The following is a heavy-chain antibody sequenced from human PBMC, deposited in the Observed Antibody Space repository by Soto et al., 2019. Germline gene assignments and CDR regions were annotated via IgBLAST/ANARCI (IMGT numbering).Heavy chain of an antibody. D-gene: IGHD3-9*01. CDR2: ISGSGGST. J-gene: IGHJ4*02. CDR3: AKDLVLRYFDWLPQYFDY. V-gene: IGHV3-23*01. CDR1: GFTFSSYA. Sequence: GGSLRLSCAASGFTFSSYAMSWVRQAPGKGLEWVSAISGSGGSTYYADSVKGRFTISRGNSKNTLYLQMNSLRAEDTAVYYCAKDLVLRYFDWLPQYFDYWGQGTLVTVSS.